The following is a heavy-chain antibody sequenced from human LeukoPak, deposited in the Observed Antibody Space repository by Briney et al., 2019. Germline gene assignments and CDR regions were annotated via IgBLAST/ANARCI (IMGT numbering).Heavy chain of an antibody. CDR3: AKTRAGNSSGRDPGWPMDY. CDR2: ISGSGGIT. Sequence: QAGGSLRLSCAASGFTFGSYAIYWVRQAPGKGPEWVSGISGSGGITYFADSVKGRFIISRDNSKNTVYLQINNLRAEDTALYYCAKTRAGNSSGRDPGWPMDYWGQGTLVTVSS. V-gene: IGHV3-23*01. CDR1: GFTFGSYA. J-gene: IGHJ4*02. D-gene: IGHD3-22*01.